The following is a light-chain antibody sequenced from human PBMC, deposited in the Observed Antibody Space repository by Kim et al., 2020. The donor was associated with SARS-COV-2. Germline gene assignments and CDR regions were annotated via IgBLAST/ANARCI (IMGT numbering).Light chain of an antibody. CDR1: QSISSW. Sequence: DIQMTQSPSTLSASVGDRVTITCRASQSISSWLAWYQQKPGKTPNLLIYKASSLETRVPPRFSGSGSGTEFTLTISSLQPDDFATYYCQQYNSYPWTFGQGTKVDIK. CDR2: KAS. V-gene: IGKV1-5*03. J-gene: IGKJ1*01. CDR3: QQYNSYPWT.